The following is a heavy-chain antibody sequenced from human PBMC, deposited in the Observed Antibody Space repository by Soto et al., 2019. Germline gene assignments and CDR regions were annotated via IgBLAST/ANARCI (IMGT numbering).Heavy chain of an antibody. CDR3: AKDVNLSGWYECMAYFAY. Sequence: PGGSLRLSCAAAGFTCSDYYMSWIRQAPGKGLEWVSYISSSSSNTNYADSVKGRFTISRDNAKNTLYLQMNSLRAEDTAVYYCAKDVNLSGWYECMAYFAYWGQGTLVTVSS. J-gene: IGHJ4*02. CDR1: GFTCSDYY. D-gene: IGHD6-19*01. V-gene: IGHV3-11*05. CDR2: ISSSSSNT.